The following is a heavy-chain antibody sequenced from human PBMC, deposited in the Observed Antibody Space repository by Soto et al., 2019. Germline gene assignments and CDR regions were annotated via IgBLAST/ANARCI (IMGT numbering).Heavy chain of an antibody. CDR1: GGSCSCYC. D-gene: IGHD6-13*01. CDR2: INHSGST. V-gene: IGHV4-34*01. J-gene: IGHJ4*02. Sequence: SETLSLTCAVYGGSCSCYCWSWIRQPPGKGLEWIGEINHSGSTNYNPSLKSRVTISVDTSKNQFSLKLSPVTAADTAVYYCARESRSALGTVEHWGRGTLVTVSS. CDR3: ARESRSALGTVEH.